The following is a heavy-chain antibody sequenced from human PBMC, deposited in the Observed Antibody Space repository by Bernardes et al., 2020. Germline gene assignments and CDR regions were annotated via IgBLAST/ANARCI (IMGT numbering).Heavy chain of an antibody. D-gene: IGHD3-16*01. J-gene: IGHJ3*02. CDR1: GFTFSRFG. V-gene: IGHV3-33*06. CDR2: IWADGIHK. Sequence: GGSLRLSRSASGFTFSRFGMHWVRQAPGKGLEWLTVIWADGIHKYYAHSVEGRFTISRDNSRNTLSLQMNNLRVDDTAVYYCVKERGPFDAFDIWGQGTMVTVSS. CDR3: VKERGPFDAFDI.